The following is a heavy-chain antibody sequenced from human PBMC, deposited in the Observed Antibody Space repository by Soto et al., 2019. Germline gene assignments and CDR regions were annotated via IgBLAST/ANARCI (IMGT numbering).Heavy chain of an antibody. Sequence: GESLKISCKGSGYSFTSYWIGWVRQMPGKGLEWMGIIYPGDSDTRYSPSFQGQVTISADKSISTAYLQWSSLKASDTAMYYCARHPRLHDFWSGRETQYYYYGMDVWGQGTTVTVSS. CDR2: IYPGDSDT. CDR1: GYSFTSYW. J-gene: IGHJ6*02. CDR3: ARHPRLHDFWSGRETQYYYYGMDV. V-gene: IGHV5-51*01. D-gene: IGHD3-3*01.